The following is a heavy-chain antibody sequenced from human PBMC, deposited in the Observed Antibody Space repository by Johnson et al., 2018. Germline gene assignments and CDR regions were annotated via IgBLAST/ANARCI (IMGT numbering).Heavy chain of an antibody. D-gene: IGHD6-19*01. V-gene: IGHV5-51*01. J-gene: IGHJ6*02. Sequence: VQLVQSGAEVKKPGESLKISCKGSGYSFATYWTGWVRQMPGKGLEWMGIIYPRDSDIRYSPSFQGHVTIPADKSIDTAYLQWTSLKASDTAMYYWARLTAVEYYYGMDVWGQGTTVIVSS. CDR3: ARLTAVEYYYGMDV. CDR1: GYSFATYW. CDR2: IYPRDSDI.